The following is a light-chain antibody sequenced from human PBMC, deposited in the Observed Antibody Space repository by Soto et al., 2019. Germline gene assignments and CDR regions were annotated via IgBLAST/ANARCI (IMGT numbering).Light chain of an antibody. Sequence: EIVMTQSPATLSVSPGEGATVSCRASQSVSSHLAWYQHKSGQAPRLLIYGVYTRASGIPDRFSGSGSGTEFTLTITRLEPEDSAVYFCQHYGYSQWTFGQGTKVDIK. V-gene: IGKV3D-15*01. CDR2: GVY. J-gene: IGKJ1*01. CDR1: QSVSSH. CDR3: QHYGYSQWT.